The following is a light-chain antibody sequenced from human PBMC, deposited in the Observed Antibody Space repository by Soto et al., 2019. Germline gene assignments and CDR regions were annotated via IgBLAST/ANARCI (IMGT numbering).Light chain of an antibody. CDR2: DVS. J-gene: IGLJ1*01. V-gene: IGLV2-14*01. Sequence: HSVLTQPASVSGFPGQSITISCTGTSSDVGGYNYFFWYQQHPGKAPKLMIYDVSNRPSGVSNRFSGSKSGNTASLTISGLQAEDEADYYCSSYTSSSTLVFGTGTKVTVL. CDR3: SSYTSSSTLV. CDR1: SSDVGGYNY.